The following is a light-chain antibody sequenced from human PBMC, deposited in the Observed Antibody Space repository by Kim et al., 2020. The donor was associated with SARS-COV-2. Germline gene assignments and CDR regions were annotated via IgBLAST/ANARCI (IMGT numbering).Light chain of an antibody. J-gene: IGKJ4*01. CDR3: QQYNNWPPLT. CDR2: GSS. Sequence: SPGERAPLPLRARPSVSSNFAWYPQKAGQAPRPLIYGSSTRATGIPARFSGSGSGTEFTLTISSLQSEDFAVYYWQQYNNWPPLTFGGGTKLEI. CDR1: PSVSSN. V-gene: IGKV3-15*01.